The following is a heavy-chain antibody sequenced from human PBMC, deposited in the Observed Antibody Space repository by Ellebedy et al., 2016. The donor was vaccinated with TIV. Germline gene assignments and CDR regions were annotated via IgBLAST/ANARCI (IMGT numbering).Heavy chain of an antibody. D-gene: IGHD1-26*01. V-gene: IGHV3-7*03. CDR3: ARDKWDAGFDP. CDR2: IKQDGSEK. Sequence: PGGSLRLSCAASGFTFRNFLFTWVRQAPGKGLEWVAYIKQDGSEKYYVDSVKGRFTSSRDNANNSLYLQMNSLRAEDTAVYYCARDKWDAGFDPWGQGTLVTASS. CDR1: GFTFRNFL. J-gene: IGHJ5*02.